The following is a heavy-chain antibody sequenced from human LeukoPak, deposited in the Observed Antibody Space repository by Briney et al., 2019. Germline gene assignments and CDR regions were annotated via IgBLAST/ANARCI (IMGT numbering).Heavy chain of an antibody. CDR3: VRDDGDYSYYYYMEV. CDR2: INPKTANP. V-gene: IGHV7-4-1*02. D-gene: IGHD2-21*02. Sequence: ASVKVSCKASVYTFTSYAMNWVRQAPGQGLEWMGWINPKTANPTYGQAFTGRFVFSLDTSINTAYLQISSLKAEDTAVYYCVRDDGDYSYYYYMEVWGKGTTVTVSS. CDR1: VYTFTSYA. J-gene: IGHJ6*03.